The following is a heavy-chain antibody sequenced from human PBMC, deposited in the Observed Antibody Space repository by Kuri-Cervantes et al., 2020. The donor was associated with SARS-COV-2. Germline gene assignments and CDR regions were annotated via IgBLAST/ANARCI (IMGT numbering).Heavy chain of an antibody. CDR3: ARATRRNYYYGMDV. CDR2: INHSGST. J-gene: IGHJ6*02. CDR1: GGSFSGYY. V-gene: IGHV4-34*01. Sequence: GSLRLSCAVYGGSFSGYYWSWIRQPPGKGLEWIEEINHSGSTNYNPSLKSRVTILVDTSKNQFSLKLSSVTAADTAMYYCARATRRNYYYGMDVWGQGTTVTVSS.